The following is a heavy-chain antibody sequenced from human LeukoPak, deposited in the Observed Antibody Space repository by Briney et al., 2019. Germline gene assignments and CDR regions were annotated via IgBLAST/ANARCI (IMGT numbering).Heavy chain of an antibody. CDR1: GFTFSSYS. CDR3: VRDPDALDY. CDR2: IRSSGDMI. V-gene: IGHV3-48*02. Sequence: GGSLRLSCAPSGFTFSSYSMNWVRQAPGKGLEWVSYIRSSGDMIYYADSVKGLFTISRDNAKNSVYLQMNSLRDEDTAVYYCVRDPDALDYWGQGTQVTVSS. J-gene: IGHJ4*02.